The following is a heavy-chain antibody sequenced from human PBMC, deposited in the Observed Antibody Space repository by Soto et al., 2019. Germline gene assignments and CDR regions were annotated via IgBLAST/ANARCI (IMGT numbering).Heavy chain of an antibody. Sequence: DSVKVSCKASGYTFTSYYMHWVRQAPGQGLEWMGIINPSGGSTSYAQKFQGRVTMTRDTSTSTVYMELSSLRSEDKAVYYCARDGGGKATVSHFDYWGQGNLVTVSS. V-gene: IGHV1-46*03. D-gene: IGHD4-4*01. CDR1: GYTFTSYY. J-gene: IGHJ4*02. CDR3: ARDGGGKATVSHFDY. CDR2: INPSGGST.